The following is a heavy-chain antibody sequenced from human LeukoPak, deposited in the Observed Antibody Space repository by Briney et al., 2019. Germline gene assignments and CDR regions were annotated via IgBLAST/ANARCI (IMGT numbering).Heavy chain of an antibody. CDR3: ARTSGSRAYYDSSGYYIDY. Sequence: GASVKVSCKASGYTFTGYYMHWVRQAPGQGLEWMGWINPNSGGTNYAQKLQGRVTMTTDTSTSTAYMGLRSLRSDDTAVYYCARTSGSRAYYDSSGYYIDYWGQGTLVTVSS. D-gene: IGHD3-22*01. CDR1: GYTFTGYY. J-gene: IGHJ4*02. CDR2: INPNSGGT. V-gene: IGHV1-2*02.